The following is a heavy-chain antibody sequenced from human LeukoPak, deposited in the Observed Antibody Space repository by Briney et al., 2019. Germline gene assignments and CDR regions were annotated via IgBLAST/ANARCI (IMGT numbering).Heavy chain of an antibody. V-gene: IGHV3-74*01. CDR1: GFAFSSYW. CDR2: LISDGSSA. D-gene: IGHD2-8*02. J-gene: IGHJ6*02. Sequence: GGSLRLSCAASGFAFSSYWMHWVRQAPGKGLVWVSRLISDGSSASYADSVKGRFTISRDNTKNILYLQMNSLRAEDTAVYYCVRDSRYCPDVWGQGTTVTVSS. CDR3: VRDSRYCPDV.